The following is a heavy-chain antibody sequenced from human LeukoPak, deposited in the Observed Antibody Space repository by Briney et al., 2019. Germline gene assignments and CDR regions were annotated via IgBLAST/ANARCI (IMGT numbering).Heavy chain of an antibody. Sequence: SETLSLTCTVSGGSISSYYWSWIRQPPGKGLEWIGYIYYSGSTNYNPSLKSRVTISVDTSKNQFSLELSSVTAADTAVYYCARERTYYDSSGPYDAFDIWGQGTMVTVSS. D-gene: IGHD3-22*01. CDR1: GGSISSYY. CDR2: IYYSGST. J-gene: IGHJ3*02. CDR3: ARERTYYDSSGPYDAFDI. V-gene: IGHV4-59*01.